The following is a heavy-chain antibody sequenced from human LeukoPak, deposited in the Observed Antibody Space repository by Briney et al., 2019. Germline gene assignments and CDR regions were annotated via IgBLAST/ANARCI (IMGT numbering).Heavy chain of an antibody. CDR3: ARDSLYGPYWYFDL. V-gene: IGHV1-18*01. J-gene: IGHJ2*01. CDR2: ISAYNGNT. D-gene: IGHD4-17*01. Sequence: ASVKVSCKASGYTFTSYGTSWVRQAPGQGLEWMGWISAYNGNTNYAQKLQGRVTMTTDTSTSTAYMELRSLRSDDTAVYYCARDSLYGPYWYFDLWGRGTLVTVSS. CDR1: GYTFTSYG.